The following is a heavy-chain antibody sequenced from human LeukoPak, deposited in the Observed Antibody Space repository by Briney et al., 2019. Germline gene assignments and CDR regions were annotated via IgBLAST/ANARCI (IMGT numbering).Heavy chain of an antibody. D-gene: IGHD1-7*01. CDR1: GFNFRMYN. CDR3: ARSAGITGTIPLYFDS. CDR2: ITSSSSPI. V-gene: IGHV3-48*04. J-gene: IGHJ4*02. Sequence: PGGSLKLSCAASGFNFRMYNMNWVRQAPGKGLEWVSYITSSSSPIYYTDSVKGRFTTSRDHAKNSLYLQMNSLRAEDTAIYYCARSAGITGTIPLYFDSWGPGTLVTVSP.